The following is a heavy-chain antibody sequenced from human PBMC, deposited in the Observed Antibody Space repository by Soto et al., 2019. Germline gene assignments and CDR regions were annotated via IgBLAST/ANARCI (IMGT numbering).Heavy chain of an antibody. CDR1: GFTFSNYG. CDR3: ARDGYCSGGSCYAVPVFDD. CDR2: IWYDGSNK. Sequence: QVQLVESGGGVVQPGRSLRLSCAASGFTFSNYGMHWVRQAPGKGLEWVAVIWYDGSNKYYADSVKGRFTISRDNSKNTLYLQRNSLRAEDTAVYYCARDGYCSGGSCYAVPVFDDWGQGTLVTVSS. V-gene: IGHV3-33*01. J-gene: IGHJ4*02. D-gene: IGHD2-15*01.